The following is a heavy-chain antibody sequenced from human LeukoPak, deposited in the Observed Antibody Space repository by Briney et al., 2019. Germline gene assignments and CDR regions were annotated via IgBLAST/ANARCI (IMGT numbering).Heavy chain of an antibody. V-gene: IGHV3-20*04. J-gene: IGHJ6*03. D-gene: IGHD6-6*01. CDR1: GFTFDDYA. Sequence: RPGGSLRLSCAASGFTFDDYAMHWVRQAPGKGLEWVSGINWNGGSTGYADSVKGRFTISRDNAKNSLYLQMNSLRAEDTALYYCARERALWSSSSEAPLYYYYYMDVWGKGTTVTVSS. CDR3: ARERALWSSSSEAPLYYYYYMDV. CDR2: INWNGGST.